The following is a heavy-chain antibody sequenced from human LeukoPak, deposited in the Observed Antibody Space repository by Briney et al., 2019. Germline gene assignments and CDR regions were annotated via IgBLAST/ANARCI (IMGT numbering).Heavy chain of an antibody. Sequence: PGGSLRLSCAASGFTFDDYGMSWVRQAPGKGLEWVSGINWNGGSTGYADSVKGRFTISRDNAKNSLYLQMNSLRAEDTALYYCARVRCSSTSFYGGYYYYMDVWGKGTTVTVSS. CDR3: ARVRCSSTSFYGGYYYYMDV. J-gene: IGHJ6*03. CDR2: INWNGGST. V-gene: IGHV3-20*04. D-gene: IGHD2-2*01. CDR1: GFTFDDYG.